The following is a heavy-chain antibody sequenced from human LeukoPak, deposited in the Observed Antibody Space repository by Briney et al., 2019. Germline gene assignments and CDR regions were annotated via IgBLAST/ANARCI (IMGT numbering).Heavy chain of an antibody. CDR2: ITGTGGRGGI. CDR3: AKDRNAYSGYDLFDY. J-gene: IGHJ4*02. V-gene: IGHV3-23*01. D-gene: IGHD5-12*01. CDR1: GFTYANYA. Sequence: GGSLRLSCVASGFTYANYAMNWVRQAPGKRLEWVASITGTGGRGGIYYADSVKGRFTISRDNSKNTLYLQMNSLRAEDTAVYYCAKDRNAYSGYDLFDYWGQGTLVTVSS.